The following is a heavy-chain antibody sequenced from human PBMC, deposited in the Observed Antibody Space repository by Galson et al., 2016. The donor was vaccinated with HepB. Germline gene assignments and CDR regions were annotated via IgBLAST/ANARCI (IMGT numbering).Heavy chain of an antibody. J-gene: IGHJ5*02. Sequence: SLRLSCAASGFTFSSYAMSWVRQAPEKGLEWVSAVSGSGGRTYYTDSVKGRFTISRDHPKNTLYLQMNSLRAEDTAVYYCAKIPGVVTAISLAGSPWGPNWFDPWGQGTLVTVSS. CDR2: VSGSGGRT. CDR1: GFTFSSYA. D-gene: IGHD2-21*02. V-gene: IGHV3-23*01. CDR3: AKIPGVVTAISLAGSPWGPNWFDP.